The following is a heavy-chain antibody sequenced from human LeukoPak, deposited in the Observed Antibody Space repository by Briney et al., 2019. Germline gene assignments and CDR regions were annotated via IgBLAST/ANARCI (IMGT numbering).Heavy chain of an antibody. J-gene: IGHJ4*02. Sequence: GESLKISCKGSGYSFTSYWIGWVRQMPGKGLEWIGSSNPGDSDTRYSPSFQVQVTISDDKSISTAYLQWSSLTASDTAMYYCARRTPSTAMVTYFDYWGQGTLVTVSS. D-gene: IGHD5-18*01. CDR1: GYSFTSYW. CDR2: SNPGDSDT. V-gene: IGHV5-51*01. CDR3: ARRTPSTAMVTYFDY.